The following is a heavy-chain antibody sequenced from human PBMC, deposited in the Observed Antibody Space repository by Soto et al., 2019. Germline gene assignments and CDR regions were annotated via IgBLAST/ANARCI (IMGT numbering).Heavy chain of an antibody. CDR2: LSSSGSTM. Sequence: GGPLRLSCAASGFTLSSYNMNWVLQAQRKGLEWVSFLSSSGSTMFYADSVKGQFTISRDNAKNSLYLKMNCLRAEDTAVYYREGDPGNRGGWPLFAPRVKGTSVTVSP. J-gene: IGHJ5*02. CDR3: EGDPGNRGGWPLFAP. D-gene: IGHD6-19*01. V-gene: IGHV3-48*01. CDR1: GFTLSSYN.